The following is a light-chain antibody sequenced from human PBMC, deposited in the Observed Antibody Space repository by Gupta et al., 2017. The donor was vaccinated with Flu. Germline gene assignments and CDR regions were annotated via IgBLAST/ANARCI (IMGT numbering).Light chain of an antibody. CDR2: KAS. Sequence: DAQMTQSPSTLSASVGDRVTITCRASHSISIWLAWYQQKPRKAPKLLIYKASDLESGVPSRFSGSGSGTEFTLTISSLQPDDFATYYCQQYNSYSITFGQGTRLEIK. CDR3: QQYNSYSIT. CDR1: HSISIW. J-gene: IGKJ5*01. V-gene: IGKV1-5*03.